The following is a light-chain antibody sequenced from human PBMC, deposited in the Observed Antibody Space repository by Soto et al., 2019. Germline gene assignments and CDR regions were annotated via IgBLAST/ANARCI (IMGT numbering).Light chain of an antibody. CDR1: SSDVGGYIY. CDR3: SSYTSSSTLV. CDR2: DVS. J-gene: IGLJ7*01. Sequence: QSALTQPASVSGSPGQSITISCTGTSSDVGGYIYVSWYQQHPGKAPKLMIYDVSNRPSGVSNRFSGSKSGNTASLTISGLQAEDEADYYCSSYTSSSTLVFGTGTQLTVL. V-gene: IGLV2-14*01.